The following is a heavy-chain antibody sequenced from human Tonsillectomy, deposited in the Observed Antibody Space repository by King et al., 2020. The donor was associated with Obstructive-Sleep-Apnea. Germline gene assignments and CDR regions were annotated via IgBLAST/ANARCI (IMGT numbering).Heavy chain of an antibody. Sequence: QLQESGPGLVKPSETLSLTCTVSGGSISSSSYYWGWIRQPPGKGLGWIGSIYYRGRTYYNPSLKSRVTISVDPSKNQFSLKLSSVTAADTAVYYCASPSAMVRGVQIFDYWGQGTLVTVSS. CDR1: GGSISSSSYY. V-gene: IGHV4-39*01. CDR2: IYYRGRT. J-gene: IGHJ4*02. D-gene: IGHD3-10*01. CDR3: ASPSAMVRGVQIFDY.